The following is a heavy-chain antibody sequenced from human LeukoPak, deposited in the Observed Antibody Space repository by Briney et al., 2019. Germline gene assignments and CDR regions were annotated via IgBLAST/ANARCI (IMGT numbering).Heavy chain of an antibody. CDR1: GFSFSYHG. J-gene: IGHJ4*02. CDR2: VSPPGGGT. V-gene: IGHV3-23*01. D-gene: IGHD3-22*01. CDR3: ARDHNDSSGYFDY. Sequence: PGGSLRLSCVASGFSFSYHGMNWVRLAPGKGLEWVSGVSPPGGGTYYADSVKGRFTISRDDSRNTLYLQMNSLRAEDTAVYYCARDHNDSSGYFDYWGQGTLVTVSS.